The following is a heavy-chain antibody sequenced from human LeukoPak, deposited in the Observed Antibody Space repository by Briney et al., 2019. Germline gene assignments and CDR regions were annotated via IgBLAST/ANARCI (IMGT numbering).Heavy chain of an antibody. CDR1: GFTFSSYG. Sequence: PGGSLRLSCAASGFTFSSYGMHWVRQAPGKGLEWVAVISYDGSNKYYADSVKGRFTISRDNSKNTLYLQMNSLRAEDTAVYYCAKVASSGWYYDDYWGQGTLVTVSS. CDR2: ISYDGSNK. V-gene: IGHV3-30*18. CDR3: AKVASSGWYYDDY. D-gene: IGHD6-19*01. J-gene: IGHJ4*02.